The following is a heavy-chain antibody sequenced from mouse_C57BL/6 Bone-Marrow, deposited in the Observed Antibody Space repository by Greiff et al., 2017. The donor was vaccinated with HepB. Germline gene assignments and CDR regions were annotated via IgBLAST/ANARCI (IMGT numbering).Heavy chain of an antibody. V-gene: IGHV14-4*01. D-gene: IGHD1-1*01. CDR1: GFNIKDDY. CDR3: TTWDYYGSSPYFDV. J-gene: IGHJ1*03. CDR2: IDPENGDT. Sequence: VQLQQSGAELVRPGASVKLSCTASGFNIKDDYMHWVKQRPEQGLEWIGWIDPENGDTEYASKFQGKATITADTSSNTAYLQLSSLTSEDTAVYYWTTWDYYGSSPYFDVWGTGTTVTVSS.